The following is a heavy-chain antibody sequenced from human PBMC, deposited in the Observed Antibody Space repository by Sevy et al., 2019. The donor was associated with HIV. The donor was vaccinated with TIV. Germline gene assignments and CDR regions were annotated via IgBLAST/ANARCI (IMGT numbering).Heavy chain of an antibody. J-gene: IGHJ6*02. CDR2: INEDGSER. V-gene: IGHV3-7*01. Sequence: GGYLRLSCTASGFTFSNYWMSWVRQAPGKGLEWVANINEDGSERYYMDSVKGRFTISRDNAKNSVYVQMDSLRGEDTAVYHCGRSMDDWGQGTTVTVSS. CDR3: GRSMDD. CDR1: GFTFSNYW.